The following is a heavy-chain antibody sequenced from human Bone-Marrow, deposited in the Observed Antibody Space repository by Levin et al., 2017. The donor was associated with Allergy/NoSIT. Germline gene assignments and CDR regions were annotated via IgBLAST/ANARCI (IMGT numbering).Heavy chain of an antibody. CDR2: IYYSGST. V-gene: IGHV4-39*01. D-gene: IGHD3-22*01. CDR3: ARHVGDYYFDTSGVVDY. J-gene: IGHJ4*02. Sequence: SQTLSLPCTVSGGSITSSSYYWGWIRQPPGKGLEWIGSIYYSGSTYYKPSLKSRVTISVDTSKNQFSLKLSSVTAADTAVYYCARHVGDYYFDTSGVVDYWGQGTLVTVSS. CDR1: GGSITSSSYY.